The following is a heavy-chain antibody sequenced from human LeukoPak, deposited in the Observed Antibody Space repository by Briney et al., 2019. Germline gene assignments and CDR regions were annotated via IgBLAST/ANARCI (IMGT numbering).Heavy chain of an antibody. J-gene: IGHJ5*02. D-gene: IGHD4-17*01. Sequence: SGGSLRLSCAASGFTFSSYWMHWVRQAPGKGLVWVSRVDHGGSGTVYADSVKGRFTISRNNAKNTLYLQMNSLRAEDTAVYYCVREVSGDPWHNGFDPWGQGTLVTVSS. CDR3: VREVSGDPWHNGFDP. CDR1: GFTFSSYW. CDR2: VDHGGSGT. V-gene: IGHV3-74*03.